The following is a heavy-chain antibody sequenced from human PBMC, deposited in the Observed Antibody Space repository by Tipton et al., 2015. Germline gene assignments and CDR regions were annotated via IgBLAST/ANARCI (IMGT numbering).Heavy chain of an antibody. CDR3: ASRSDGKKYYYFGMDV. V-gene: IGHV4-31*03. CDR2: IYYSGNT. Sequence: TLSLTCTVSGGSISSGKYYWSWIRQHPGKGLEWIGYIYYSGNTYYNPSLKSRVTISVDTSKSQFSLKLTSVTAADTAVYYCASRSDGKKYYYFGMDVWGQGTTVTVSS. J-gene: IGHJ6*02. CDR1: GGSISSGKYY. D-gene: IGHD4-17*01.